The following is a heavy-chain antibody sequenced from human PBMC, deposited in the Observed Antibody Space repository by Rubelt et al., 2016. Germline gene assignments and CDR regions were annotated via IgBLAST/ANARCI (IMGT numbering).Heavy chain of an antibody. D-gene: IGHD2-2*01. V-gene: IGHV4-39*07. CDR3: ARDGGTYQLPNNWFDP. CDR2: IYHSGST. CDR1: GGSISSSSYY. J-gene: IGHJ5*02. Sequence: QLQLQESGPGLVKPSETLSLTCTVSGGSISSSSYYWGWIRQPPGKGLEWIGEIYHSGSTNYNPSLKGRVTISVDKAKNQFSLKLSSVTAADTAVYYCARDGGTYQLPNNWFDPWGQGTLVTVSS.